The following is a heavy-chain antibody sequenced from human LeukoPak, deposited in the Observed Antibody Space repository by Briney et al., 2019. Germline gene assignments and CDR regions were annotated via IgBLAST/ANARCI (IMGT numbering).Heavy chain of an antibody. J-gene: IGHJ4*02. V-gene: IGHV1-69*13. CDR2: IIPIFGTA. CDR3: ARPAHPGTTSSDFDY. CDR1: GGTFSSYA. Sequence: SVKVSCKASGGTFSSYAISWVRQAPGQGLEWMGGIIPIFGTANYARKFQGRVTITADESTSTAYMELSSLRSEDTAVYYCARPAHPGTTSSDFDYWGQGTLVTVSS. D-gene: IGHD1-7*01.